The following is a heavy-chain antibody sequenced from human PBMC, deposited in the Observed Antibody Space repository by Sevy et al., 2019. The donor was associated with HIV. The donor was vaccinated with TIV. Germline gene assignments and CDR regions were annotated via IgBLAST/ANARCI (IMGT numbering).Heavy chain of an antibody. CDR2: ISGSGGST. Sequence: GGSLRLSCAASGFTFSSYVMSWVRQAPGKGLEWVSAISGSGGSTYYADSVKGRFTISRDNSKNTLYLQMNSLRAEDTAVYYCAKGGSMIVSGGGFDYWGQGTLVTVSS. V-gene: IGHV3-23*01. CDR1: GFTFSSYV. J-gene: IGHJ4*02. CDR3: AKGGSMIVSGGGFDY. D-gene: IGHD3-22*01.